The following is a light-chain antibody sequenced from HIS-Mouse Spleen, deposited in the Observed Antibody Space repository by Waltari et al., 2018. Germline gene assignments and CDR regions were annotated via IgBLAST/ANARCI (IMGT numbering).Light chain of an antibody. J-gene: IGKJ3*01. CDR1: QSVLYSSNNKNY. CDR2: WAS. CDR3: QQYYSTPGT. V-gene: IGKV4-1*01. Sequence: DIVMTQSPDSLAVSLGERATINCKSSQSVLYSSNNKNYLAWYQQKPGPPPKLLIYWASTRESGVPDRFSGSGSGTDFTLTISSLQAEDVAVYYCQQYYSTPGTFGPGTKVDIK.